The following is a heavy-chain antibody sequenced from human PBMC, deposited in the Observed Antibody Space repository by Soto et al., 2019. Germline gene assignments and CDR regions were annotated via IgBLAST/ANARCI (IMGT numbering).Heavy chain of an antibody. CDR2: ISGSGGRT. Sequence: VPLRLPCAVAEVTFRSYAMSWDRQDPRKGLEWVSAISGSGGRTYYADSVKGRFTISRDNSKNTLYLQMNSLRAEDTAVYYCARDPALYCSSTSCSFQYYHYYMDVWGKGTTVTVSS. CDR3: ARDPALYCSSTSCSFQYYHYYMDV. D-gene: IGHD2-2*01. J-gene: IGHJ6*03. CDR1: EVTFRSYA. V-gene: IGHV3-23*01.